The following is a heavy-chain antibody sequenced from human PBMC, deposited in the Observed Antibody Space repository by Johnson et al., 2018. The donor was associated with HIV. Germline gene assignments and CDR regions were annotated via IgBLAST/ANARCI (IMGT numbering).Heavy chain of an antibody. Sequence: QVQLVESGGGVVQPGRSLRLSCAASGFTFSSYRMHWVRQAPGKGLEWVAVISYDGTNKYYADSVKGRFTISRDNSKNTLYLQMNSLRAGDTAVYYCARAPPGGAFDVGGQGTMVTVSS. D-gene: IGHD6-25*01. J-gene: IGHJ3*01. CDR1: GFTFSSYR. V-gene: IGHV3-30*03. CDR2: ISYDGTNK. CDR3: ARAPPGGAFDV.